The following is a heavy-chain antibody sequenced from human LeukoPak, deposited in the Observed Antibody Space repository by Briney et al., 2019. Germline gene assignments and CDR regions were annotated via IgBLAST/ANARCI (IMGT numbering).Heavy chain of an antibody. CDR3: ARGGGYSYGSLDY. J-gene: IGHJ4*02. V-gene: IGHV3-74*01. CDR1: GVIFSNYW. CDR2: INRDGSST. Sequence: GGSLRLSCAASGVIFSNYWMHWVRHAPGKGLVWVSRINRDGSSTSYADSVKGRFTISRDNAKNTLYLQMNSLRAEDTAVYYCARGGGYSYGSLDYWGQGTLVTVSS. D-gene: IGHD5-18*01.